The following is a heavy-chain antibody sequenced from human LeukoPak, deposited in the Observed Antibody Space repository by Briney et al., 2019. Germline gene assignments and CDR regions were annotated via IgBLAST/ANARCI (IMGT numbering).Heavy chain of an antibody. D-gene: IGHD1-1*01. J-gene: IGHJ4*02. V-gene: IGHV1-2*02. CDR1: GYTFTGYY. CDR2: INPNSGGT. CDR3: AICKPQLEPSFDY. Sequence: GASVKVSCKASGYTFTGYYMHWVRQAPGQGLEWMGWINPNSGGTNYAQKFQGRVTMTRDTSTSTVYMELSSLRSEDTAVYYCAICKPQLEPSFDYWGQGTLVTVSS.